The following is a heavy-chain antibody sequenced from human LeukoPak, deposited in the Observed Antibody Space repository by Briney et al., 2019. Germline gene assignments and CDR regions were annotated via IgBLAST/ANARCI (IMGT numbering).Heavy chain of an antibody. CDR1: GFTFSSYE. V-gene: IGHV3-48*03. J-gene: IGHJ4*02. CDR3: AREYSSSSGRCFDS. Sequence: GGSLRLSCAASGFTFSSYEMNWVRQAPGKGLEWVSYISSSSSIYYGDSVKGRFTMSRDNAKNSLYLQMNSLGAEDTAVYYCAREYSSSSGRCFDSWGQGTLVTVSS. D-gene: IGHD6-6*01. CDR2: ISSSSSI.